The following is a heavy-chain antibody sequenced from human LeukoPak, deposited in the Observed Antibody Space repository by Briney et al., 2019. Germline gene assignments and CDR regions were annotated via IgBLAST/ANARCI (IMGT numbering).Heavy chain of an antibody. CDR3: ARELWSGNYNV. D-gene: IGHD3-3*01. J-gene: IGHJ4*02. V-gene: IGHV1-18*01. CDR1: GGTFSSYA. Sequence: GASVKVSCKASGGTFSSYAISWVRQAPGQGLEWMGWINPDSGHANYAQKFQGRVTMTTHTSTTTAYMELRSLRSEDTAVYYCARELWSGNYNVWGQGTLVTVSS. CDR2: INPDSGHA.